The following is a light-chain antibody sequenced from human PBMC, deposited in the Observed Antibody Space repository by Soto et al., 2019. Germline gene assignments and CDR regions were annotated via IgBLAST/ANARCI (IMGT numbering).Light chain of an antibody. J-gene: IGLJ1*01. CDR2: DVT. V-gene: IGLV2-14*01. CDR3: TSYTSSSTYV. Sequence: QSVLTQPASVSGSPGQSITVSCTGTSSDVGGYDYVSWYQQHPGNAPQLLISDVTNRPSGVSNRFSGSKSGNTASLTISGLQTEDEADYYCTSYTSSSTYVFGTGTKLTVL. CDR1: SSDVGGYDY.